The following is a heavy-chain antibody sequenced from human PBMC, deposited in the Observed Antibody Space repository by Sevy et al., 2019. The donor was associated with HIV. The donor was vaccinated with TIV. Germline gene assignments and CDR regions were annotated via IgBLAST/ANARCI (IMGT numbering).Heavy chain of an antibody. D-gene: IGHD2-8*01. Sequence: GGSLRLSCAASGFTFADHAFHWVRQAPGKGLEWVAIISFDGRNKRVAESVKGRFTISRDDSKSTVYLQMTSLRPEDAAAYYCARDHCTDGACFRSGYFDYWGQGTLVTVSS. V-gene: IGHV3-30*04. CDR2: ISFDGRNK. CDR1: GFTFADHA. J-gene: IGHJ4*02. CDR3: ARDHCTDGACFRSGYFDY.